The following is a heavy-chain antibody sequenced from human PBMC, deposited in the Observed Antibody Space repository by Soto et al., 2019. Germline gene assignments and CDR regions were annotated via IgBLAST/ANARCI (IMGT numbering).Heavy chain of an antibody. V-gene: IGHV4-31*03. D-gene: IGHD3-10*01. CDR3: ASAFGSNWFDP. CDR2: IYYSGST. CDR1: GGSISSGSYY. Sequence: QVELQESAPGLVKPSQTLSLTCTVSGGSISSGSYYWSWIRQHPGKGLESIGYIYYSGSTYYNPSRRSRVTLSVDTSKNQFSLKLSSVTAVDTAVYYGASAFGSNWFDPRVGGTLVMVSS. J-gene: IGHJ5*02.